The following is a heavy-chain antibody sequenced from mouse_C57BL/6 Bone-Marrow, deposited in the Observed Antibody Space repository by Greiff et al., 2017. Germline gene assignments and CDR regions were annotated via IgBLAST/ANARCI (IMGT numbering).Heavy chain of an antibody. V-gene: IGHV14-4*01. CDR2: IDPENGDT. CDR1: GFNIKDDY. CDR3: TTGTPFAY. D-gene: IGHD4-1*01. J-gene: IGHJ3*01. Sequence: VTLKESGAELVRPGASVKLSCTASGFNIKDDYMHWVKQRPEQGLEWIGWIDPENGDTEYASKFQGKATITADTSSNTAYLQLSSLTSEDTAVYYCTTGTPFAYWGQGTLVTVSA.